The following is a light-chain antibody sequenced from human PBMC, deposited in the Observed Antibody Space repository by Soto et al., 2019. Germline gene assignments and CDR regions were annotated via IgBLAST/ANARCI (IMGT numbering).Light chain of an antibody. CDR3: QSYDSSTVV. CDR2: EGN. J-gene: IGLJ2*01. V-gene: IGLV6-57*04. Sequence: NFMLTQPHSVSESPGKTVTISCTRSSGSIASNYVQWYQQRPGSVPTTVIYEGNQRPSGVPDRFSGSTDRSSNSASLTISGLQTEDEADYYCQSYDSSTVVFGGGTKLTVL. CDR1: SGSIASNY.